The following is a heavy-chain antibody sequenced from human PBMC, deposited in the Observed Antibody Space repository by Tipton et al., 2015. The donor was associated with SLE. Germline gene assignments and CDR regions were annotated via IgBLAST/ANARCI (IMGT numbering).Heavy chain of an antibody. CDR2: IRYSGST. CDR1: GGSIRSVDYY. CDR3: GRDLDCGGDCLDS. V-gene: IGHV4-61*08. J-gene: IGHJ5*01. D-gene: IGHD2-21*01. Sequence: TLSLTCTVSGGSIRSVDYYWSWIRQPPGKGLEWIGYIRYSGSTRYNPSLQSRVTISVDTSKNQFSLKLNSVTAADTALYYCGRDLDCGGDCLDSWGRGTLVTVSS.